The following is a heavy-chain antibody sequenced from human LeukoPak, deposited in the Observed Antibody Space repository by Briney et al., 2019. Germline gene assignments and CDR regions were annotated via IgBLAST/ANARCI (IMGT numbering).Heavy chain of an antibody. CDR3: AREARIAVAGAEFDY. V-gene: IGHV1-69*05. Sequence: SVKVSCKASGGTLSSYAISWVRQAPGQRLEWIGRIIPIFGTANYAQKFQGRVTITTDESTSTAYMELSSLRSEDTAVYYCAREARIAVAGAEFDYWGQGTLVTVSS. CDR2: IIPIFGTA. D-gene: IGHD6-19*01. CDR1: GGTLSSYA. J-gene: IGHJ4*02.